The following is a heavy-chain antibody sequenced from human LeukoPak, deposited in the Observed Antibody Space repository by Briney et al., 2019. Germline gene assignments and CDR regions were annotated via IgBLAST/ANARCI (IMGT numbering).Heavy chain of an antibody. Sequence: GGSLRLSCAASGFTVSSNYMSWVRQAPGEGLEWVSVIYSGGSTYYADSVKGRFTVSRDNAKNTLYLQMNSLRAEDTAVYYCARDLVGYWGQGTLVTVSS. CDR1: GFTVSSNY. V-gene: IGHV3-53*01. CDR2: IYSGGST. CDR3: ARDLVGY. J-gene: IGHJ4*02.